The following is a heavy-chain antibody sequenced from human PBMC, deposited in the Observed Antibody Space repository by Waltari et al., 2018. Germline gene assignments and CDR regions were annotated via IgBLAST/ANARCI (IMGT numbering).Heavy chain of an antibody. CDR3: ARDRAEYDSRKGYYSYMDV. CDR2: IYYSGST. J-gene: IGHJ6*03. V-gene: IGHV4-59*01. D-gene: IGHD3-22*01. CDR1: GGSISSYY. Sequence: QVQLQESGSGLVKPSETLSLTCTVSGGSISSYYWSWIRQPPGKGLEWIGYIYYSGSTNYNPSLKNRVTISVDTSKNQFSLKLSSVTAADTAGYHCARDRAEYDSRKGYYSYMDVWGKGTTVTVSS.